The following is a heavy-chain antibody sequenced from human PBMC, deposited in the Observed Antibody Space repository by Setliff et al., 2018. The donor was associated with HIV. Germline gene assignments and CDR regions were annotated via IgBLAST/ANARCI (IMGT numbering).Heavy chain of an antibody. J-gene: IGHJ5*01. V-gene: IGHV1-8*02. CDR1: GYTLTNYD. CDR2: MNPSGAT. CDR3: VGRPVGADNWFDS. D-gene: IGHD1-26*01. Sequence: ASVKVSCKASGYTLTNYDINWVRQATGQGLEWMGWMNPSGATGYAQEFQGRVTMTRDTSISTAYMELSSLRSEDTAVYYCVGRPVGADNWFDSWGQGTLVTVSS.